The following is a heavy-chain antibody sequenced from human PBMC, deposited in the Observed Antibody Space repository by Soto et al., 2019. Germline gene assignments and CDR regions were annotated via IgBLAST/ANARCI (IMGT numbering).Heavy chain of an antibody. V-gene: IGHV2-26*01. D-gene: IGHD3-10*01. Sequence: QVTLKESGPVLVKPTETLTLTCTVSGFSLSNARMGVSWIRQPPGKALEWLARIFSNDEKSYSTSLKSRLTISKDTSKSQVVLTMTNMDPVDTATYYCARMRNPLGMARGGLDPWGQGTLVTVSS. CDR2: IFSNDEK. J-gene: IGHJ5*02. CDR3: ARMRNPLGMARGGLDP. CDR1: GFSLSNARMG.